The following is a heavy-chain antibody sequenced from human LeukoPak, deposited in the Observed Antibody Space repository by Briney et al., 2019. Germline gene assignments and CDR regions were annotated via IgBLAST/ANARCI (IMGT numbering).Heavy chain of an antibody. CDR2: IYYSGST. CDR3: AHLYGSGTYYKAY. CDR1: GGSISSYY. J-gene: IGHJ4*02. D-gene: IGHD3-10*01. V-gene: IGHV4-59*01. Sequence: SETLSLTCTVSGGSISSYYWSWIRQLPGKGLEWIGYIYYSGSTNYNPSLKSRVTISVDPSKNQFSLKLNSVTAADTAVYYCAHLYGSGTYYKAYWGQGTLVTVSS.